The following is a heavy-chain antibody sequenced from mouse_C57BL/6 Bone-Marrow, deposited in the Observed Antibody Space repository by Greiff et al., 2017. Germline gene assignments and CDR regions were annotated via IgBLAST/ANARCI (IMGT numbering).Heavy chain of an antibody. CDR3: ARDGLDY. CDR2: IDPSDSYT. V-gene: IGHV1-69*01. D-gene: IGHD2-3*01. J-gene: IGHJ2*01. CDR1: GYTFTSYW. Sequence: QVQLQQSGAELVMPGASVKLSCKASGYTFTSYWMHWVKQRPGQGLEWIGEIDPSDSYTNYNQKFKGKSTLTVAKSSSTAYMQLSSLTSEDSAVYYCARDGLDYWGQGTTLTVSS.